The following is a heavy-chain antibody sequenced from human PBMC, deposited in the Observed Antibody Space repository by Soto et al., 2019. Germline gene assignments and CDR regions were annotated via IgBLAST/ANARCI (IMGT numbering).Heavy chain of an antibody. CDR3: ARGLITGSHYSGGWYYFDS. CDR2: INHSGSA. V-gene: IGHV4-34*01. Sequence: QVQLQQSGAGLLKPSETLSLTCAVYGESFSGYIWTWIRQTPGKGLQWIGQINHSGSASYNPSLRSRVSISVHSSNRQFSLELGSVTAAVTAVYYGARGLITGSHYSGGWYYFDSWGQGTQVTVSS. J-gene: IGHJ4*02. CDR1: GESFSGYI. D-gene: IGHD6-19*01.